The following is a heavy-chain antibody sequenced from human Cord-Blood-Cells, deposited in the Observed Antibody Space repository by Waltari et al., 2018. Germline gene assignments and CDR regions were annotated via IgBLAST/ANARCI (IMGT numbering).Heavy chain of an antibody. J-gene: IGHJ3*02. V-gene: IGHV1-2*02. D-gene: IGHD3-10*01. CDR1: GYTFTGPY. CDR3: ARIYYGSGSYYDAFDI. CDR2: INPNSGGT. Sequence: QVQLVQSGAEVKKPGASVKVSCKASGYTFTGPYMPWVRQAPGQGLEWMGWINPNSGGTNYAQKFQGRVTMTRDTSISTAYMELSRLRSDDTAVYYCARIYYGSGSYYDAFDIWGQGTMVTVSS.